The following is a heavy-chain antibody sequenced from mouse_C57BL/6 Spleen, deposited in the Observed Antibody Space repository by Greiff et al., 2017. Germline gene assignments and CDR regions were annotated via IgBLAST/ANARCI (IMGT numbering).Heavy chain of an antibody. D-gene: IGHD1-1*01. CDR3: ARRATVHYWYFDV. CDR1: GYTFTSYW. CDR2: IYPSDSET. J-gene: IGHJ1*03. V-gene: IGHV1-61*01. Sequence: QVQLQQPGAELVRPGSSVKLSCKASGYTFTSYWMDWVKQRPGQGLEWIGNIYPSDSETHHNQKFKDKATLTVDKSSSTAYMQLSSLTSEDSAVYYCARRATVHYWYFDVWGTGTTVTVSS.